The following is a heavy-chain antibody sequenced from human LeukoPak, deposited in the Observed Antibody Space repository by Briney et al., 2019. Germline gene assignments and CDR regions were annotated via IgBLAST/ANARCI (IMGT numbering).Heavy chain of an antibody. CDR3: ARGRMVRGVNY. Sequence: PSETLSLTCTVSGGSISSYYWSWIRQPPGKGLEWIGYVYYNGGTNYNPSLKSRVTISIDTSKNQFSLKLTSVTAADTAVYYCARGRMVRGVNYWGQGTLVTVSS. CDR1: GGSISSYY. V-gene: IGHV4-59*01. D-gene: IGHD3-10*01. CDR2: VYYNGGT. J-gene: IGHJ4*02.